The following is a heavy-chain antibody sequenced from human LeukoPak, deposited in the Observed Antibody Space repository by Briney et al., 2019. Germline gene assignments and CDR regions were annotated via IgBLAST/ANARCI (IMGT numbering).Heavy chain of an antibody. V-gene: IGHV4-31*03. D-gene: IGHD2-15*01. CDR3: ARGPSSGSGSGYYFDY. CDR1: GGSISSGGYY. CDR2: IYYSGST. Sequence: SETLSLTCTVSGGSISSGGYYWSWIRQHPGKGLEWIGYIYYSGSTYYNPSLKSRVTISVDTSKNQFSLKLSSVTAADTAVYYCARGPSSGSGSGYYFDYWGQGTLVTVSS. J-gene: IGHJ4*02.